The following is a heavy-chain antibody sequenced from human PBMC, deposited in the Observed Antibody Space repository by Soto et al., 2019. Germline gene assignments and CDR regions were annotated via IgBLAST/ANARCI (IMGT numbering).Heavy chain of an antibody. CDR1: GYTFTSYD. Sequence: ASVKVSCKASGYTFTSYDINWVRQATGQGLEWMGWMNPNSGNTGYAQKFQGRVTMTRNTSISTAYMELSSLRSEDTAVYYCARVRRNWRMYYYYYMDVWGKGTTVTVSS. CDR2: MNPNSGNT. J-gene: IGHJ6*03. V-gene: IGHV1-8*01. CDR3: ARVRRNWRMYYYYYMDV. D-gene: IGHD1-1*01.